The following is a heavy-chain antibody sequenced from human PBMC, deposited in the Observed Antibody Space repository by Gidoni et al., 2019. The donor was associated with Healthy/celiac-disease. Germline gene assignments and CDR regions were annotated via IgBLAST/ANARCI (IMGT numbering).Heavy chain of an antibody. Sequence: QVQLQESGPGLVKPSETLSLTCSVSGGSISSNYWSWIRQPPGQGLEWIGYIPSSGRTTYNPSLRSRVTISVDTSKNQLSLKLSSVTAADTAVYYCARYDFLWGSRDAFDIWGQGTMVTVSS. V-gene: IGHV4-59*01. J-gene: IGHJ3*02. CDR1: GGSISSNY. D-gene: IGHD3-16*01. CDR2: IPSSGRT. CDR3: ARYDFLWGSRDAFDI.